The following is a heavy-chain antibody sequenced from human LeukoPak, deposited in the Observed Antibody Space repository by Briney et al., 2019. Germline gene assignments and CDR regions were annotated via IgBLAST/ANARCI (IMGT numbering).Heavy chain of an antibody. D-gene: IGHD6-19*01. CDR2: IYSGGST. V-gene: IGHV3-66*01. CDR3: ARGGGIAVAGLTFPFDY. Sequence: GRSLRLSCAASGFTVSSNYMSWVRQAPGKGLEWVSVIYSGGSTYYADSVKGRFTISRDNSKNTLYLQMNSLRAEDTAVYYCARGGGIAVAGLTFPFDYWGQGTLVTVSS. CDR1: GFTVSSNY. J-gene: IGHJ4*02.